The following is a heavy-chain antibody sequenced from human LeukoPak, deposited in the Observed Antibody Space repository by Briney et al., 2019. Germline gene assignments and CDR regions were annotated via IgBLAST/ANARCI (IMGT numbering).Heavy chain of an antibody. V-gene: IGHV3-48*03. CDR1: GFTFSSYE. CDR2: ISSSSTI. Sequence: GGSLRLSCAASGFTFSSYEMNWVRQAPGKGLEWVSYISSSSTIYYADSVKGRFTISRDNAKNSLYLQMNSLRAEDTAVYYCARDGVGSLMVYPNWFDPWGQGTLVTVSS. CDR3: ARDGVGSLMVYPNWFDP. J-gene: IGHJ5*02. D-gene: IGHD2-8*01.